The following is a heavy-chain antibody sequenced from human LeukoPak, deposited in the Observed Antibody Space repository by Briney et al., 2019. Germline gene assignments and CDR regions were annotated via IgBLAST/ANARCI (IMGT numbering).Heavy chain of an antibody. CDR3: AKDSRGYGGY. CDR2: ISGSGTST. CDR1: GFTFSSYA. V-gene: IGHV3-23*01. Sequence: GGSLRLSCAASGFTFSSYAMSWVRQDPGKGLEWVSVISGSGTSTYYADSVKGRFTISRDNSKNTLYLQMNSLRAEDTAVYYCAKDSRGYGGYWGQGTLVTVSS. J-gene: IGHJ4*02. D-gene: IGHD5-12*01.